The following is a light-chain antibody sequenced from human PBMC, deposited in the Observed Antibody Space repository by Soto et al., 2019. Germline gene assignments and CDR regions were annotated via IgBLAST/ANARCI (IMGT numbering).Light chain of an antibody. Sequence: QSVLTQPASVSGSPGQSITVSCTGTNSVLGGYNYVSWYQHHPGKAPKLMIYEVSNRPSGVSNRFSGSKSGNTASLAISGLQAEDEADYYCSSYTISGTLVFGTGTKVTVL. CDR3: SSYTISGTLV. J-gene: IGLJ1*01. V-gene: IGLV2-14*01. CDR1: NSVLGGYNY. CDR2: EVS.